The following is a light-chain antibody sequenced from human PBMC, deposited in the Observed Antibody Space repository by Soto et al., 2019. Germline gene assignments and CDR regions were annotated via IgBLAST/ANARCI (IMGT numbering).Light chain of an antibody. Sequence: QSVLTQPPSVSGAPGQRVTISCTGSSSNIGAGYDVQWYQQFPGTAPKLLIYANTNRPSGVPDRFSGSRSGTSGSLAITGLQLEDGAGNYCQSYNNNRRGVFGGGTKVTVL. J-gene: IGLJ2*01. V-gene: IGLV1-40*01. CDR1: SSNIGAGYD. CDR3: QSYNNNRRGV. CDR2: ANT.